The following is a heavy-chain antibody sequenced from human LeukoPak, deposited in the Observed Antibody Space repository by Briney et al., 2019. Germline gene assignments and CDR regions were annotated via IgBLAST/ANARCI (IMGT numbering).Heavy chain of an antibody. CDR2: ISGSGGSK. CDR1: GFAFRKYA. CDR3: AKGTTYYDILTGYGYPYYFDD. J-gene: IGHJ4*02. V-gene: IGHV3-23*01. Sequence: GGSLRLSCAASGFAFRKYAMSWVRQAPGKGLEWVSAISGSGGSKYYADSVKGRFTISRDNSKNTLYVQMNSLRAEDTATYYCAKGTTYYDILTGYGYPYYFDDWGQGTLVTVSS. D-gene: IGHD3-9*01.